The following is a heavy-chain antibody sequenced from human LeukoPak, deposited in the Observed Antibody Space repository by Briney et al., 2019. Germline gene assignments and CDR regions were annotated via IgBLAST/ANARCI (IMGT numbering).Heavy chain of an antibody. CDR2: ISAYNGNT. CDR1: GYTFTSYG. Sequence: ASVTVSCKASGYTFTSYGISWVRQAPGQGLEWMGWISAYNGNTNYAQKLQGRVTMTTDTSTSTAYMELRSLRSDDTAVYYCAREGPNYYGSGRGYYGMDVWGQGTTVTVSS. CDR3: AREGPNYYGSGRGYYGMDV. V-gene: IGHV1-18*01. D-gene: IGHD3-10*01. J-gene: IGHJ6*02.